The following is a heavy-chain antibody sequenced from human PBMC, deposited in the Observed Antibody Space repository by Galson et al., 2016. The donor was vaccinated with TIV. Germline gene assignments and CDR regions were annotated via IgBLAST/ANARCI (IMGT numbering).Heavy chain of an antibody. Sequence: SLRLSCAASGFTFSSYSMNWVRQAPGKGLAWVSCISTSSSYSYYADSLKGRFTVSRDNAKNSLYLHMNSLTAEDTAVYFCVRDYNAYDSSGDGFDIWGQGTMVTVSS. CDR3: VRDYNAYDSSGDGFDI. J-gene: IGHJ3*02. CDR1: GFTFSSYS. D-gene: IGHD3-22*01. CDR2: ISTSSSYS. V-gene: IGHV3-21*04.